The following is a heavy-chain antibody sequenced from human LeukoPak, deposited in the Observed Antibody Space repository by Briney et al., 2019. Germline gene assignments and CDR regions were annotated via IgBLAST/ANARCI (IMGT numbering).Heavy chain of an antibody. J-gene: IGHJ5*02. CDR2: IDPSDSYT. CDR3: ARGGKSAYGWFDP. D-gene: IGHD5-12*01. Sequence: GESLKISCKGSGYSFTTYWISWVRQMLGKGLEWMGTIDPSDSYTNYSPSFQGHVTMSADKSISTAYLQWSSLKASDTAMYYCARGGKSAYGWFDPWGQGTLVTVSS. V-gene: IGHV5-10-1*01. CDR1: GYSFTTYW.